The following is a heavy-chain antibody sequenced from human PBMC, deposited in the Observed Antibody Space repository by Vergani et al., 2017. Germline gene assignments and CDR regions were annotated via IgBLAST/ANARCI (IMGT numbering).Heavy chain of an antibody. D-gene: IGHD4-23*01. CDR1: GYSFSNYL. CDR2: IFPGDSET. CDR3: ARHLLGWEIHDAFAF. V-gene: IGHV5-51*01. Sequence: EVPLVQSGADVKKSRESLKISCKASGYSFSNYLIGWVGQMPGKGLEWIGIIFPGDSETKYNPSFQGQVIISADTSISTAYLQWSSLKASDTAIYYCARHLLGWEIHDAFAFWGQGTMVTVSS. J-gene: IGHJ3*01.